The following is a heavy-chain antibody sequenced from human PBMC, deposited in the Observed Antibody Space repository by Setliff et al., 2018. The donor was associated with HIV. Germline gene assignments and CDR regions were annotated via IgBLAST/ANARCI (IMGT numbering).Heavy chain of an antibody. J-gene: IGHJ6*03. D-gene: IGHD3-22*01. CDR1: GGSMINYY. Sequence: SETLSLTCTVSGGSMINYYWSWIRQPPGKGLEWVGYVYYNGDTNYNPSLNSRITVSVDTSRSQFSLKLNSVTAADTAVYYCARGQAYYYDSSGPRKLQKNYYYYMDVWGKGTTVTVSS. CDR2: VYYNGDT. CDR3: ARGQAYYYDSSGPRKLQKNYYYYMDV. V-gene: IGHV4-59*08.